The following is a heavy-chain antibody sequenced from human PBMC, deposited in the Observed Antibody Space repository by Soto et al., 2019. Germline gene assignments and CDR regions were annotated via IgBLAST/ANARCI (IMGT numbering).Heavy chain of an antibody. V-gene: IGHV1-69*13. CDR3: ARGSFEYSSSSQENYYYYYYGMDV. CDR1: GGTFSSYA. J-gene: IGHJ6*02. Sequence: GASVKVSCKASGGTFSSYAISWVRQAPGQGLEWMGGIIPIFGTANYAQKFQGRVTITADESTSAAYMELSSLRSEDTAVYYCARGSFEYSSSSQENYYYYYYGMDVWGQGTTVTVSS. D-gene: IGHD6-6*01. CDR2: IIPIFGTA.